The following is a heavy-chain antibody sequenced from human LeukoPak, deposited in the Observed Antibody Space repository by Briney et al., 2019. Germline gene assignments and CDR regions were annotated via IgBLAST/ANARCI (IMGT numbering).Heavy chain of an antibody. CDR3: ARVAKCSSTCRGKYWYFDL. Sequence: SETLSLTCAVYGGSFSGYIWGWIRQPPGQGLEWIAEISHSGSTTYSPSLKSRVTISLDTAKNQFSLQLNSVTAADTAVYYCARVAKCSSTCRGKYWYFDLWGRSTLVTVSS. J-gene: IGHJ2*01. D-gene: IGHD2-2*01. CDR2: ISHSGST. V-gene: IGHV4-34*01. CDR1: GGSFSGYI.